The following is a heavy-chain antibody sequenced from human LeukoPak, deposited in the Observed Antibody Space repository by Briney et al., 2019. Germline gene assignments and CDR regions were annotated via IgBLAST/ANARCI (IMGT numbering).Heavy chain of an antibody. J-gene: IGHJ4*02. CDR1: GGSISSSSYY. Sequence: SSETLSLTCTVSGGSISSSSYYWGWIRQPPGKGLEWIGSIYYSGSTYYNPSLKSRVTISVDTSKNQFSLKLSSVTAADTAVYYCARRGDGYNLNYFSWGQGTLATVSS. V-gene: IGHV4-39*01. CDR2: IYYSGST. D-gene: IGHD5-24*01. CDR3: ARRGDGYNLNYFS.